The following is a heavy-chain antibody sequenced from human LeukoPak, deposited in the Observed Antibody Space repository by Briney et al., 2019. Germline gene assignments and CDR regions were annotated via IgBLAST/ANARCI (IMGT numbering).Heavy chain of an antibody. J-gene: IGHJ4*02. D-gene: IGHD6-6*01. CDR2: IYYSGST. V-gene: IGHV4-59*01. CDR3: AREGSYSSSSPFDY. CDR1: GGSISRYY. Sequence: PSETLSLTCTVSGGSISRYYWSWIRQPPGKGLEWIGYIYYSGSTNYYPSLKSRVTISVDTSKNQFSLKLSSVTAADTAVYYCAREGSYSSSSPFDYWGQGTLVTVSS.